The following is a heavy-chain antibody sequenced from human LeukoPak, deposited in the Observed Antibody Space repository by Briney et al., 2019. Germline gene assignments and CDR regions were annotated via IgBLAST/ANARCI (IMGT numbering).Heavy chain of an antibody. D-gene: IGHD3-3*01. Sequence: SETLSLTCTVSGGSISSSSYYWGWIRQPPGKGLEWIGSIYYSGSTYYNPSLKSRATISVDTSKNQFSLKLSSVTAADTAVYYCARIPITIFGVVSYRNWFDPWGQGTLVTVSS. CDR3: ARIPITIFGVVSYRNWFDP. J-gene: IGHJ5*02. CDR1: GGSISSSSYY. V-gene: IGHV4-39*01. CDR2: IYYSGST.